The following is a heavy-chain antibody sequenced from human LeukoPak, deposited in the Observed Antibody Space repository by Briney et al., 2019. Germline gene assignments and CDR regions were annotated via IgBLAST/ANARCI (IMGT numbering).Heavy chain of an antibody. V-gene: IGHV3-23*01. CDR3: ARVSGSNRWISGSSTSCYDY. D-gene: IGHD2-2*01. CDR2: ISGSGSST. J-gene: IGHJ4*02. CDR1: GFTFSSYG. Sequence: GGSLRHSCAASGFTFSSYGMSWVRQAPGKGLEWVSAISGSGSSTYYAASVKGRFTISRDNSKNTLYLQMNSLRAEDTAVYYCARVSGSNRWISGSSTSCYDYWGQGTLVTVSS.